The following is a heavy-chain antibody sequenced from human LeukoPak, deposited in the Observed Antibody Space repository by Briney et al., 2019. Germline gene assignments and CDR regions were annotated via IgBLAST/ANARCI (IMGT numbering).Heavy chain of an antibody. D-gene: IGHD6-19*01. J-gene: IGHJ6*03. V-gene: IGHV4-39*01. Sequence: SETLSITCTVSGGSMRSSNDYWGWIRQPPGKGLEWIGNVHSIGNTYYNPSLKSRVTISVDTSKNHFSLKLNSVSAADTAVYYCAKSYSSVFYYYMDVWGRGTTVTVSS. CDR1: GGSMRSSNDY. CDR2: VHSIGNT. CDR3: AKSYSSVFYYYMDV.